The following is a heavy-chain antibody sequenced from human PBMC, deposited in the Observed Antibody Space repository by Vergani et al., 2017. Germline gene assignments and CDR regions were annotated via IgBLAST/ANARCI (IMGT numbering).Heavy chain of an antibody. CDR3: TTDPRYCGDGSCYWLRDHHYYGMDV. Sequence: EVQLVESGGGIVKPGGSLRPSCVASGFSFRNAWTTWVRRTPGKGLEWVGRIKSTFDRGTTDYAAAVKGRFTISRDDSKNTLFLQMNGLKTEDIGVYYCTTDPRYCGDGSCYWLRDHHYYGMDVWGQGTTVTVSS. CDR2: IKSTFDRGTT. V-gene: IGHV3-15*01. J-gene: IGHJ6*02. CDR1: GFSFRNAW. D-gene: IGHD2-21*01.